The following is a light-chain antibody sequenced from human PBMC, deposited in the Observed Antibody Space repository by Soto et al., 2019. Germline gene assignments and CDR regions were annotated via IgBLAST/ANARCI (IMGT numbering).Light chain of an antibody. V-gene: IGKV4-1*01. CDR2: WAS. CDR3: QQYYSTPWT. J-gene: IGKJ1*01. CDR1: RSVLYSSNNKNY. Sequence: DIVMTQSPASLAVSLGERATINCKSSRSVLYSSNNKNYLAWYQQKPGQPPKRLIYWASTRESGVPDRFSGSGSGTDFTLTISSLQAEDVAVYYCQQYYSTPWTFGQGTKVEIK.